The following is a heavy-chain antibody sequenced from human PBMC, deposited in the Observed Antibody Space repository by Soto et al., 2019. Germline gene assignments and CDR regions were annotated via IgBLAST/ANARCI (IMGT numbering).Heavy chain of an antibody. J-gene: IGHJ4*02. Sequence: GASVKVSCKASGYTFTGYYMHWVRQAPGQGLEWMGWINPNSGGTNYAQKFQGRVTMTRDTSISTAYMELSRLRSDDTAVYYCARDEMPGYGGYASDYWGQGTLVTVSS. CDR2: INPNSGGT. D-gene: IGHD5-12*01. CDR1: GYTFTGYY. CDR3: ARDEMPGYGGYASDY. V-gene: IGHV1-2*02.